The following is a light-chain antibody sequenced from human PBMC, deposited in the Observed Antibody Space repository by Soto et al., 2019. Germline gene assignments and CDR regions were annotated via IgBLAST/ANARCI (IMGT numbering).Light chain of an antibody. CDR3: QHYNSYSEA. J-gene: IGKJ1*01. V-gene: IGKV1-5*03. CDR2: KAS. CDR1: QSISSW. Sequence: DIQITQSPSTLSASVGDRVTITCRASQSISSWLAWYQQKPGKAPKLLMYKASTLKSGVPSRFSGSGSGTEFTLTISRLQPDDFSTYYCQHYNSYSEAFGQGTKVDIK.